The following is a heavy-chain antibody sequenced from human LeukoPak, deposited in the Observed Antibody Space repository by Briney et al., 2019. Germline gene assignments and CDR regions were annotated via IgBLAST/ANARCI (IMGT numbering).Heavy chain of an antibody. V-gene: IGHV1-69*05. CDR1: GGTFSNYA. D-gene: IGHD2-2*01. CDR2: IIPIFATA. Sequence: ASVNVSCKASGGTFSNYAISWVRQAPGQGLEWMGGIIPIFATANYAQKLQGRVTMTTDTSTSTAYMELRSLRSDDTAVYYCGREGMPYGDYWGQGTLVTVSS. CDR3: GREGMPYGDY. J-gene: IGHJ4*02.